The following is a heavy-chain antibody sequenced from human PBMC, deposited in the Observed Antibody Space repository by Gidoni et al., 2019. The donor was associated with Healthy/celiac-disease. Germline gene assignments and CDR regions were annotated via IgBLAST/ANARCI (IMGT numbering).Heavy chain of an antibody. CDR3: AKDLNAFDI. V-gene: IGHV3-30*18. CDR1: GFTFSSYG. CDR2: ISYDGSNK. Sequence: VQLVSSGGAVVLPGRSLRLSCAASGFTFSSYGMHWVRQAPGKGLEWVAVISYDGSNKYYADSVEGRFTISRDNSKNTLYLQMNSLRAEDTAVYYCAKDLNAFDIWGQGTMVTVSS. J-gene: IGHJ3*02.